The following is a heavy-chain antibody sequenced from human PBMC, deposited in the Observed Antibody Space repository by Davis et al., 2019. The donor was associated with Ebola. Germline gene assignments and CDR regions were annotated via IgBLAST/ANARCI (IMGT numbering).Heavy chain of an antibody. V-gene: IGHV1-18*01. Sequence: ASVKVSCKASGYTFTSYGISWVRQAPGQGLEWMGWISAYNGNTNYAQKLQGRVTMTTDTSTSTAYMELRSLRSDDTAVYYCARDEWRWATEGMDVWGQGTTVTVSS. CDR3: ARDEWRWATEGMDV. CDR2: ISAYNGNT. CDR1: GYTFTSYG. J-gene: IGHJ6*02. D-gene: IGHD1-26*01.